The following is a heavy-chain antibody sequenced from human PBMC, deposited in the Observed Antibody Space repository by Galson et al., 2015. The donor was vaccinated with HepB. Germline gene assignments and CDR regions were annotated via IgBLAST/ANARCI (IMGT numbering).Heavy chain of an antibody. CDR1: GFTFSSYE. J-gene: IGHJ3*02. V-gene: IGHV3-48*03. CDR2: ISSSGSTI. Sequence: SLRLSCAASGFTFSSYEMNWVRQAPGKGLEWVSYISSSGSTIYYADSVKGRFTISGDNAKNSLYLQMNSLRAEDTAVYYCASSYYYDSSGYYQTDAFDIWGQGTMVTVSS. D-gene: IGHD3-22*01. CDR3: ASSYYYDSSGYYQTDAFDI.